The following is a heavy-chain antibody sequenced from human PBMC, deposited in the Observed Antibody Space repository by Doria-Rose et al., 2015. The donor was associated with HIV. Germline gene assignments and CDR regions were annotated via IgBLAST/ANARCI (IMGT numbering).Heavy chain of an antibody. J-gene: IGHJ4*02. D-gene: IGHD6-13*01. CDR2: IFSDDER. CDR1: GVSLSSPGMG. V-gene: IGHV2-26*01. CDR3: ARIKSSGWYHKYYFDF. Sequence: QVTLKESGPVLVKPTETLTLTCTVSGVSLSSPGMGVSWIRQPPGKALEWLANIFSDDERSYKTSLKSRLTNSRGTSKSQVVLTMTDMDPVDTATYYCARIKSSGWYHKYYFDFWGQGTLVIVSA.